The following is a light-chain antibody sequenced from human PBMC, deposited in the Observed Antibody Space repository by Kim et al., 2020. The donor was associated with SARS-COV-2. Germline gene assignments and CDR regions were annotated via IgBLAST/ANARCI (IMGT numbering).Light chain of an antibody. Sequence: EIVLTQSPGTLSLSPGERATLSCRASQSVSSSYLAWYQQKPGQAPRLLIYGASSRATGIPDRFSGSGFGTDFTLTISRLEPEDFAVYYCQQYGSSPTFGQGTKLEI. CDR1: QSVSSSY. CDR3: QQYGSSPT. J-gene: IGKJ2*01. V-gene: IGKV3-20*01. CDR2: GAS.